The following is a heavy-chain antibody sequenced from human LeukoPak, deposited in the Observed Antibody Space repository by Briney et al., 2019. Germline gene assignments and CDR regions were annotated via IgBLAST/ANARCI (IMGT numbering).Heavy chain of an antibody. J-gene: IGHJ4*02. Sequence: SETLSLTCSVSGGSITRGDYYWSWIRQPPGKGLEWIGYIYYIGSTYYNPSLKSRVTISVDTSKNQFSLKLSSVTAADTAVYYCARSPYSSSPSLDFWGQGTLVTVSS. CDR2: IYYIGST. V-gene: IGHV4-30-4*01. CDR3: ARSPYSSSPSLDF. CDR1: GGSITRGDYY. D-gene: IGHD6-6*01.